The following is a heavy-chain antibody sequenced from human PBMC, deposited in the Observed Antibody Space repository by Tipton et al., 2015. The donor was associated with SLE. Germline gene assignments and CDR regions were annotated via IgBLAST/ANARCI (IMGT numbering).Heavy chain of an antibody. D-gene: IGHD3-22*01. CDR2: IHDSGAT. CDR3: ARDKAMISVSYGMDV. V-gene: IGHV4-31*03. Sequence: TLSLTCTFSGGSIRSGDYYWSWIRQHPGKGLEWIGYIHDSGATFYNPSLRRRSAISVDTSQNQFSLRLTSATAADTAVYYCARDKAMISVSYGMDVWGQGATVTVSS. CDR1: GGSIRSGDYY. J-gene: IGHJ6*02.